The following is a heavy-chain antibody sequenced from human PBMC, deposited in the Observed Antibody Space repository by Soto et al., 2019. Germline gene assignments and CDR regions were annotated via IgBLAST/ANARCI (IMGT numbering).Heavy chain of an antibody. D-gene: IGHD5-18*01. J-gene: IGHJ4*02. V-gene: IGHV1-18*01. Sequence: QVQLVQSGAEVKKPGASVKVSCKASGYTFTSYGISWVRQATGQGLECMGWINAYNGNTNYAQKLQGRVTITTDTSTSTAYMDLSSLRSDDTDVYYCARNVGYGLIDYWGQGTLVTVSS. CDR1: GYTFTSYG. CDR2: INAYNGNT. CDR3: ARNVGYGLIDY.